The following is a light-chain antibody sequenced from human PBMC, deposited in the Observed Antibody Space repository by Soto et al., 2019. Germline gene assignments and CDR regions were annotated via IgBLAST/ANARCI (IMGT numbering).Light chain of an antibody. V-gene: IGKV1-13*02. CDR1: QGISSA. CDR3: QQFNSYPS. J-gene: IGKJ1*01. CDR2: DAS. Sequence: AIQLTQSPSSLSASVGDRVTITCRASQGISSALAWYQQKPGKAPKLLIYDASSLESGVPSRFSGSGSGTDFTLTISSLHPEDFATYYCQQFNSYPSFGQGTKVEIK.